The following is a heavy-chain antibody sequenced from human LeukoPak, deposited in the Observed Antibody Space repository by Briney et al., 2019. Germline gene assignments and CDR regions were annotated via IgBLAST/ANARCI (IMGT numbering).Heavy chain of an antibody. CDR1: GYTFTGYY. Sequence: ASVEVSCKASGYTFTGYYMHWVRQAPGQGLEWMGRINPNSGGTNYAQKFQGRVTMTRDTSISTVYMELSSLRSEDTAVYYCAREFVGASTNWFDPWGQGTLVTVSS. J-gene: IGHJ5*02. V-gene: IGHV1-2*06. D-gene: IGHD1-26*01. CDR2: INPNSGGT. CDR3: AREFVGASTNWFDP.